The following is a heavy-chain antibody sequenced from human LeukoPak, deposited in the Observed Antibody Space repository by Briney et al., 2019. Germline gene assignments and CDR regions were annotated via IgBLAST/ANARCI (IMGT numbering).Heavy chain of an antibody. CDR1: GGFNSNDY. V-gene: IGHV4-4*07. Sequence: SETLSLTCTVSGGFNSNDYWCGTRQAAGTELEWIGRIYTRGSTNYNPSLKRRVTISLDQYKKQFSLNLNSVTAADTAVYYCARGGTCGSGRIQQSTPVYWGQGTLVTVSS. D-gene: IGHD3-10*01. CDR2: IYTRGST. J-gene: IGHJ4*02. CDR3: ARGGTCGSGRIQQSTPVY.